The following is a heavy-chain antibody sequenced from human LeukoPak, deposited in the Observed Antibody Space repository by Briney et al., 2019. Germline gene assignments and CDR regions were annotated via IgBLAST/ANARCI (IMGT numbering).Heavy chain of an antibody. CDR2: IYYSGST. J-gene: IGHJ5*02. CDR1: GGSISSGGYY. CDR3: AREGYSSWFDP. D-gene: IGHD6-13*01. V-gene: IGHV4-31*03. Sequence: SQTLSLTCTVSGGSISSGGYYWSWIRQHPGKGLEWIGYIYYSGSTYYNPSLKSRVTIPVDTSKNQFSLKLSSVTAADTAVYYCAREGYSSWFDPWGQGTLVTVSS.